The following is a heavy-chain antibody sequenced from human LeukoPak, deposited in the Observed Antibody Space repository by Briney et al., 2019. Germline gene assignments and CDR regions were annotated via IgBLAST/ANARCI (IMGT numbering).Heavy chain of an antibody. D-gene: IGHD2-2*01. V-gene: IGHV4-59*01. Sequence: SETLSLTCTVSGGSISSYYWSWIRQPPGKGLEWIGYIYYSGSTNYNPSLKSRVTISVDTSKNQFSLKLSSVTAADTAVYYCARVGARYCSSTSCSPDAFDIWGQGRMVTVSS. CDR1: GGSISSYY. CDR2: IYYSGST. CDR3: ARVGARYCSSTSCSPDAFDI. J-gene: IGHJ3*02.